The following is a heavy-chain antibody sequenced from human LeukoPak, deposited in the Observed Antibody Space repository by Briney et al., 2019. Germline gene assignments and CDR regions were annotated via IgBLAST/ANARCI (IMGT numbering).Heavy chain of an antibody. CDR1: GGSISGYY. Sequence: KPSETLSLTCTVSGGSISGYYWSWIRQPAGRGLEWIGHIYTSGSTNYNPSLKSRVTISVETSKNQFSLKLKSVTAADTAVYYCARGGYYGSGNDFRFDPWGQGTLVTVSS. CDR2: IYTSGST. D-gene: IGHD3-10*01. V-gene: IGHV4-4*07. J-gene: IGHJ5*02. CDR3: ARGGYYGSGNDFRFDP.